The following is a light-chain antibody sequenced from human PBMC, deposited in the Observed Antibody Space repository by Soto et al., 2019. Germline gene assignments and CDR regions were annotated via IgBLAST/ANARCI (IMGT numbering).Light chain of an antibody. V-gene: IGKV3D-15*01. CDR1: QSVGSY. CDR3: QQYNNWPLT. J-gene: IGKJ4*01. CDR2: DIF. Sequence: EIVMTKSPATLSVSPGERATVSCMANQSVGSYLAWYQQKPGQAPRLVIYDIFIRAAGVPTRISGSGSGTEFTLTISSLQSEYFAVYYCQQYNNWPLTFGGGTKVDIK.